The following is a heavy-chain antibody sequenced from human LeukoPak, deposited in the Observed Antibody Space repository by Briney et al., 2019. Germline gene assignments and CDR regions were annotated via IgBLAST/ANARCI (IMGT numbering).Heavy chain of an antibody. CDR2: INRDGSST. Sequence: GGSLRLSCADSGFTFSSYWMHWVRQAPGKGLVWVSCINRDGSSTSYADSVKGRFTISRDNAMNTLYLQMNSLRAEDTAVYYCARDRYSGSYTTSSAFDIWGQGTMVTVSS. CDR1: GFTFSSYW. V-gene: IGHV3-74*01. D-gene: IGHD1-26*01. J-gene: IGHJ3*02. CDR3: ARDRYSGSYTTSSAFDI.